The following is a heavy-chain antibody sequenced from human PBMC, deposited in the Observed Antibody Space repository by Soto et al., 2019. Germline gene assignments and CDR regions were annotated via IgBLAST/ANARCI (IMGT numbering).Heavy chain of an antibody. D-gene: IGHD3-22*01. Sequence: GESLKISCKASGYSFTTYWNGWLRQMPEKRLEWMWIIYPSDSATRYSPSFQGQVTISADKSINTAYLQWSSLKASDTAIYYCARQIYDSDTGPNFQYYFDSWGQGTPVTVSS. V-gene: IGHV5-51*01. CDR2: IYPSDSAT. CDR3: ARQIYDSDTGPNFQYYFDS. CDR1: GYSFTTYW. J-gene: IGHJ4*02.